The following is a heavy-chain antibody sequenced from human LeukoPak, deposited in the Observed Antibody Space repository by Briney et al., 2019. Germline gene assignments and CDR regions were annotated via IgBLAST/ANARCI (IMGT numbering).Heavy chain of an antibody. V-gene: IGHV1-69*13. CDR2: IIPIFGTA. J-gene: IGHJ5*02. CDR1: GGTFSSYA. Sequence: ASVKVSCTASGGTFSSYAISWVRQAPGQGLEWMGGIIPIFGTANYAQKFQGRVTITADESTSTAYMELSSLRSEDTAVYYCARDHASRWYPMAHNWFDPWGQGTLVTVSS. D-gene: IGHD6-19*01. CDR3: ARDHASRWYPMAHNWFDP.